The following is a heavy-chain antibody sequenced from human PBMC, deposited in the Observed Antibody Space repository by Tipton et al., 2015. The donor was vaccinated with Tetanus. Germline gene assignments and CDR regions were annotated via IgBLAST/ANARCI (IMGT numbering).Heavy chain of an antibody. J-gene: IGHJ4*02. CDR3: VSDERELLLLDY. D-gene: IGHD1-26*01. CDR2: ISYDGSNK. V-gene: IGHV3-30*03. CDR1: GFTFSSYG. Sequence: SLRLSCAASGFTFSSYGMHWVRQAPGKGLEWVAGISYDGSNKYYADSVKGRFTISRDNSKNTLYLQMNSLRAEDTAVYYCVSDERELLLLDYWGQGTLVTVSS.